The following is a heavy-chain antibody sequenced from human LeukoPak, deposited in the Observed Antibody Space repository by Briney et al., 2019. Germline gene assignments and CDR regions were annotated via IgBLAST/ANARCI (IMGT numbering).Heavy chain of an antibody. D-gene: IGHD6-19*01. V-gene: IGHV3-23*01. Sequence: PGGSLRLSCAASGFTFSRYAMNWVRQAPGKGLEWVSSISGSGDSTNHADSVKGRFTISRDNSKNTLYLQMNSLRVEDTAVYYCAKDKDSSGWGGTDYWGQGTLVTVSS. CDR2: ISGSGDST. CDR1: GFTFSRYA. J-gene: IGHJ4*02. CDR3: AKDKDSSGWGGTDY.